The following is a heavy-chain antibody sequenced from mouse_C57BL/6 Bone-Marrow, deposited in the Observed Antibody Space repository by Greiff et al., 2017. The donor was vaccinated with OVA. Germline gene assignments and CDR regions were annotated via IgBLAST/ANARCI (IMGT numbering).Heavy chain of an antibody. V-gene: IGHV12-3*01. D-gene: IGHD2-4*01. CDR2: ITHSGET. CDR3: AGGYDYDVFAY. CDR1: GFPITSGYY. J-gene: IGHJ3*01. Sequence: VQVVESGPGLVKPSQSLFLTCSITGFPITSGYYWIWIRQSPGKPLEWMGYITHSGETFYNPSLQSPISITRETSKNQFFLQLNSVTTEDTAMYYCAGGYDYDVFAYWGQGTLVTVSA.